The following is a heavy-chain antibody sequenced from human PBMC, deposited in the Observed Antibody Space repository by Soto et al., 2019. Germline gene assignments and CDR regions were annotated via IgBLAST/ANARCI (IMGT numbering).Heavy chain of an antibody. CDR1: GVSVSSGSYY. Sequence: SETLSLTCTVSGVSVSSGSYYWSWIRQPPGKGLEWIGYINHSGSTNYNPSLKSRVIISVDTSKNQFSLKLSSVTAADTAFYYCARMWSGYNSHWGQGTQVTVS. CDR2: INHSGST. D-gene: IGHD6-25*01. V-gene: IGHV4-61*01. CDR3: ARMWSGYNSH. J-gene: IGHJ4*02.